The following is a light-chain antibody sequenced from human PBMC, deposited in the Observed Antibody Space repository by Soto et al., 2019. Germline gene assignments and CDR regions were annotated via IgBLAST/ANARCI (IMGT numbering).Light chain of an antibody. CDR1: PSNIGSNT. Sequence: QLVLTQPPSASGTPGQRVTISCSGSPSNIGSNTVSWYQQFSGSAPRLIMYGDYRRPSGVPDRFSGSKSGTSASLAISGLQSEDESIFYCAAWDDSLSGHVVFGGGTKLTVL. CDR3: AAWDDSLSGHVV. CDR2: GDY. J-gene: IGLJ2*01. V-gene: IGLV1-44*01.